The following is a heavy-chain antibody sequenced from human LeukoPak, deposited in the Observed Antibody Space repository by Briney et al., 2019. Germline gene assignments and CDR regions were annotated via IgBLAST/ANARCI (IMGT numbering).Heavy chain of an antibody. CDR3: ARDGSWSSISYSDY. D-gene: IGHD2-2*01. J-gene: IGHJ4*02. V-gene: IGHV1-2*02. CDR2: INPNSGDT. Sequence: ASVKVSCKASGYTFTGYYIHWVRQALGQGLEWMGWINPNSGDTKYEQRFQGRVTMTRDTPISTAYMELTRLRSDDAAVYFCARDGSWSSISYSDYWGQGTLVTVSS. CDR1: GYTFTGYY.